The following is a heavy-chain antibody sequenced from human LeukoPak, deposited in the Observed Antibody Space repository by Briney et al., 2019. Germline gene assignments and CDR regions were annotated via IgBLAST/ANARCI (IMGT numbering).Heavy chain of an antibody. D-gene: IGHD2-15*01. J-gene: IGHJ4*02. CDR2: ISGSNGRT. Sequence: GGSLRPSCVVSGFTFSDYAMSWVRQPPGKGLEWVSGISGSNGRTYYADSVKGRFTISRDNSKNTLYLQMNSLRAEDTAVYYCAKSRARRDGSAGSIDHWGQGTLVTVSS. V-gene: IGHV3-23*01. CDR3: AKSRARRDGSAGSIDH. CDR1: GFTFSDYA.